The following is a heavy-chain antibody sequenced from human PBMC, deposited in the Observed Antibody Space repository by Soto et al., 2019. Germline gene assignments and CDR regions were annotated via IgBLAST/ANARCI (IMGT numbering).Heavy chain of an antibody. CDR1: GYTFTGYY. J-gene: IGHJ5*02. Sequence: ASVKVSCKASGYTFTGYYMHWVRQAPGQGLEWLGWINPNSGGTNYAQKFQGRVTMTRDTSISTAYMELSRLRYDDTAVYYCGLVGIDNWFDPWGQGTMVTVYS. V-gene: IGHV1-2*02. CDR3: GLVGIDNWFDP. CDR2: INPNSGGT. D-gene: IGHD6-19*01.